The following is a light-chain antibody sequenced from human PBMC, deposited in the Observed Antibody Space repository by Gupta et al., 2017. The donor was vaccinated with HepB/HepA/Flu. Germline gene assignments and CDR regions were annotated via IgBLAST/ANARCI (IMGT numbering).Light chain of an antibody. Sequence: QLVLTQSPSASASLGASAKPTCLLSRGHSNSAIAWHQQQPEKGPRFLMKLNSDGSHSKGDGIPDRFSGSSSGDERYLTISSLQSEDEADYYCQTWGTGIQVFGGGTKLTVL. V-gene: IGLV4-69*01. CDR2: LNSDGSH. CDR1: RGHSNSA. CDR3: QTWGTGIQV. J-gene: IGLJ3*02.